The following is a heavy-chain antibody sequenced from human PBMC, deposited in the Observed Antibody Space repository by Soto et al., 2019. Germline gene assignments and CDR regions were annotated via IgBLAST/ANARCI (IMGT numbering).Heavy chain of an antibody. CDR3: ARSKGDLDY. D-gene: IGHD3-10*01. J-gene: IGHJ4*02. V-gene: IGHV6-1*01. CDR1: GDSVSTHSAA. CDR2: TYYRSKWYN. Sequence: SQTLSLTCAISGDSVSTHSAAWNWIRQSPSRGLEWLGRTYYRSKWYNEYALSVKGRITINPDTSKNQFSLHLNSVTPEDTAVYYCARSKGDLDYWGQGTLVTVSS.